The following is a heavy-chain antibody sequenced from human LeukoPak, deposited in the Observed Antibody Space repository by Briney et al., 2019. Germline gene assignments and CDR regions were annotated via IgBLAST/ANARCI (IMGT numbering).Heavy chain of an antibody. Sequence: ASVKVSCKASGYTVTSYYMHWVRQAPGQGLEWMAILNPSGGSSNYAQKFQGRATLTRATSTSTAYMELSSLRSEDTAVYYCARGYYDFWSGYYPSYYYGMDVWGQGTTVTVSS. V-gene: IGHV1-46*01. CDR3: ARGYYDFWSGYYPSYYYGMDV. CDR2: LNPSGGSS. D-gene: IGHD3-3*01. J-gene: IGHJ6*02. CDR1: GYTVTSYY.